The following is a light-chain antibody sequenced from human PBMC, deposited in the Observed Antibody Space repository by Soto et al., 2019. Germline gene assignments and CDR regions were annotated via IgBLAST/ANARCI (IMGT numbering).Light chain of an antibody. CDR3: QQHGSSPIT. CDR1: QSVSSNH. V-gene: IGKV3-20*01. CDR2: GAS. Sequence: EIVLTQSPGSLSLSPRETATLSCRASQSVSSNHLAWYQQKPGQAPRLLIYGASRRATGIPDRFSGSGSGSDFTLTISRLEPEDFAVYYCQQHGSSPITFGQGTRLEIK. J-gene: IGKJ5*01.